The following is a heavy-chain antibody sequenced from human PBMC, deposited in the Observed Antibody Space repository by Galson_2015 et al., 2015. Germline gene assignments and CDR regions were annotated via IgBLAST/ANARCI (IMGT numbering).Heavy chain of an antibody. CDR3: ASRLGKAFDY. D-gene: IGHD3-16*01. V-gene: IGHV4-30-4*01. CDR1: GDSINSANYF. J-gene: IGHJ4*02. Sequence: TLSLTCTVSGDSINSANYFWSWIRQPPGKGLECIGYIYYSGSTYYNPSLKSRVSISVDTSKNQFSLKLSSVTATDTAVYYCASRLGKAFDYWGQGILVTVSS. CDR2: IYYSGST.